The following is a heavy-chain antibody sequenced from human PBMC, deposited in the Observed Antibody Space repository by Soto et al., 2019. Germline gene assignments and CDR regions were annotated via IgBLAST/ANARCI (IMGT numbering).Heavy chain of an antibody. CDR3: TAYSSGWHGDAFDI. Sequence: PSETLSLTCSASGFTFSNAWMSWVRQAPGKGLEWVGRIKSKTDGGTTDYAAPVKGRFTISRDDSKNTLYLQMNSLKTEDTAVYYCTAYSSGWHGDAFDIWGQGTMVTVSS. CDR2: IKSKTDGGTT. V-gene: IGHV3-15*01. D-gene: IGHD6-19*01. CDR1: GFTFSNAW. J-gene: IGHJ3*02.